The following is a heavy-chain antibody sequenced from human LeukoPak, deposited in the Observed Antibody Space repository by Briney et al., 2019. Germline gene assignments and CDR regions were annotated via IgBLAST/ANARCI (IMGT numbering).Heavy chain of an antibody. D-gene: IGHD2-15*01. V-gene: IGHV3-9*01. CDR1: GFTFDDYA. Sequence: PGRSLRLSCAASGFTFDDYAMHWVRQAPGKGLEWVSGISWNSGSIGYADSVKGRFTISRDNAKNSLYLQMSSLRAEDTALYYCAKDLTGYCSGGSCYASWGQGTLVTVSS. CDR2: ISWNSGSI. CDR3: AKDLTGYCSGGSCYAS. J-gene: IGHJ4*02.